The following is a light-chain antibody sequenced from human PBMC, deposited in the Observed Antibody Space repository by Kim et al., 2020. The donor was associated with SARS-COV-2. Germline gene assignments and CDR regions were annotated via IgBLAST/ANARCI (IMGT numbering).Light chain of an antibody. V-gene: IGLV3-19*01. CDR2: RKN. CDR1: NLRRYY. CDR3: NSRDSSGNHWV. J-gene: IGLJ3*02. Sequence: ALGQTVRITCQGENLRRYYVSLYQQKPGQAPELVIYRKNNRPSGIPDRFSGSSSGNTASLTITGAQAEDGADYYCNSRDSSGNHWVFGGGTQLTVL.